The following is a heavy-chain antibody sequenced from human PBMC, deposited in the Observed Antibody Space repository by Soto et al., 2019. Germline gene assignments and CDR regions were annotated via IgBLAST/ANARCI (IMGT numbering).Heavy chain of an antibody. J-gene: IGHJ3*02. Sequence: GGSLRLSCAASGFTFSDHYMDWVRQAPGKGLEWVGRTRNKANSYTTEYAASVKGRFTISRDDSKNSLYLQMNSLKTEDTAVYYCAREPRYNWNDGAFDIWGQGTMVTVSS. CDR3: AREPRYNWNDGAFDI. D-gene: IGHD1-20*01. V-gene: IGHV3-72*01. CDR2: TRNKANSYTT. CDR1: GFTFSDHY.